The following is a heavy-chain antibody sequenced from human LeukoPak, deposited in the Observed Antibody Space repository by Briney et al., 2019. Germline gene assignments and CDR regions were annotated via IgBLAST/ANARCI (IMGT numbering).Heavy chain of an antibody. CDR1: GFSVSTNY. CDR2: IYIGGTT. D-gene: IGHD3-10*02. Sequence: GGSLRLSCAASGFSVSTNYMSWVRQAPGKGLEWVSVIYIGGTTYYADSVKGRFTISRDNSKNTLYLQMNSLRAEDTAVYYCARDMYGNNWFDPWGQGTLVTVSS. CDR3: ARDMYGNNWFDP. J-gene: IGHJ5*02. V-gene: IGHV3-66*01.